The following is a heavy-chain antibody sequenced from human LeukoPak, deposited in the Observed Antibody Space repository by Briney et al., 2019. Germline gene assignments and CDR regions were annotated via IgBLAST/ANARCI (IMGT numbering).Heavy chain of an antibody. V-gene: IGHV3-23*01. CDR1: GFTFNSYT. J-gene: IGHJ4*02. CDR2: ISGSGGST. D-gene: IGHD3-22*01. Sequence: GGSLRPSCAASGFTFNSYTMSWVRQAPGKGLEWVSAISGSGGSTYYADSVKGRFTISRDNSKNTLYLQMNSLRAEDTAVYYCAKEDRITMIAVVYFDYWGQGTLVTVSS. CDR3: AKEDRITMIAVVYFDY.